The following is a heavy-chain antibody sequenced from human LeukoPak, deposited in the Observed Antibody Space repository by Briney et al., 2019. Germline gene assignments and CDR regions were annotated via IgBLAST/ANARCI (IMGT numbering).Heavy chain of an antibody. V-gene: IGHV3-74*01. CDR2: INSDGSST. Sequence: PGGSLRLSCAASGFTFSSYRMHWVRQAPGKGLVWVSRINSDGSSTSYADSVKGRFTISRDNAKNTLYLQMNSLRAEDTAVYYCARDPEWLLYRYLDYWGQGTLVTVSS. J-gene: IGHJ4*02. CDR3: ARDPEWLLYRYLDY. CDR1: GFTFSSYR. D-gene: IGHD3-3*01.